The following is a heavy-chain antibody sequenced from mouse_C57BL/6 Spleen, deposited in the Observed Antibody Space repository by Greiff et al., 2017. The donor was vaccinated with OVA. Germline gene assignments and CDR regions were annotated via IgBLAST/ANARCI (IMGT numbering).Heavy chain of an antibody. CDR2: ISSGSSTI. J-gene: IGHJ3*01. CDR3: AKVDGYYGGFAY. CDR1: GFTFSDYG. V-gene: IGHV5-17*01. D-gene: IGHD2-3*01. Sequence: EVQLVESGGGLVKPGGSLKLSCAASGFTFSDYGMHWVRQAPEKGLEWVAYISSGSSTIYYADTVKGRFTISRDNAKNTLFLQMTSLRSEDTAMYYCAKVDGYYGGFAYWGQGTLVTVSA.